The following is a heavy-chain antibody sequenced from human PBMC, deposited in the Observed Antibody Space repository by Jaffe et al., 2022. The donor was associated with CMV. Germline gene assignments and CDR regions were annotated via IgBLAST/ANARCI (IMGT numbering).Heavy chain of an antibody. CDR3: ARELVLGKEGVPVQITPYMDV. J-gene: IGHJ6*03. CDR2: ISSSSSYI. D-gene: IGHD2-15*01. Sequence: EVQLVESGGGLVKPGGSLRLSCAASGFTFSSYSMNWVRQAPGKGLEWVSSISSSSSYIYYADSVKGRFTISRDNAKNSLYLQMNSLRAEDTAVYYCARELVLGKEGVPVQITPYMDVWGKGTTVTVSS. CDR1: GFTFSSYS. V-gene: IGHV3-21*01.